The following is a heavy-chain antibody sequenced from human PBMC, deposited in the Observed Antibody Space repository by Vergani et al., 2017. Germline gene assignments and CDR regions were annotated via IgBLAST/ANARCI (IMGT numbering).Heavy chain of an antibody. Sequence: EVQLVESGGGLVQPGRSLRLSCAASGITFDDYAMHWVRQAPGKGLEWVSGISWNSGSIGYADSVKGRFTISRDNAKNSLYLQMNSLRAEDTALYYCARDSRVGATNLDYWGQGTLVTVSS. V-gene: IGHV3-9*01. CDR1: GITFDDYA. J-gene: IGHJ4*02. CDR2: ISWNSGSI. D-gene: IGHD1-26*01. CDR3: ARDSRVGATNLDY.